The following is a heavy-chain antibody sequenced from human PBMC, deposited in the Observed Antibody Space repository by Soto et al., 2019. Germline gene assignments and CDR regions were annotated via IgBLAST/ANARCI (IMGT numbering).Heavy chain of an antibody. CDR1: GYTFTSYA. Sequence: ASVKVSCKASGYTFTSYAMHWVRQAPGQRLEWMGWINAGNGNTKYSQKFQGRVTITRDTSASTAYMELSSLRSKDTAVYYCARVPDSYYDFWSGYYTGYFDYWGQGTLVTGSS. V-gene: IGHV1-3*01. CDR2: INAGNGNT. D-gene: IGHD3-3*01. J-gene: IGHJ4*02. CDR3: ARVPDSYYDFWSGYYTGYFDY.